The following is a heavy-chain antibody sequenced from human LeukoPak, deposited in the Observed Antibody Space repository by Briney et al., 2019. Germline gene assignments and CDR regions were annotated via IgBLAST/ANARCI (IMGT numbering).Heavy chain of an antibody. J-gene: IGHJ6*02. CDR1: GFTLSSYE. CDR2: IASGGGANR. Sequence: TGGSLRLSCAASGFTLSSYEMKWVRQAPGKGPEWVSYIASGGGANRVSSESVKGRFTNSRDNAKNSMYLHMNSLRAEDTGVYYCARIGTTTRGPAGLDVWGQGTTVTVSS. D-gene: IGHD2/OR15-2a*01. V-gene: IGHV3-48*03. CDR3: ARIGTTTRGPAGLDV.